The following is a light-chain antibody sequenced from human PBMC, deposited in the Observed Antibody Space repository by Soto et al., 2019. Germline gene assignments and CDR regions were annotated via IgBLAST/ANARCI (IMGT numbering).Light chain of an antibody. V-gene: IGKV1-12*01. CDR1: RGISRW. J-gene: IGKJ2*01. Sequence: IQVTQSPSSVSASVGDRVTITCRATRGISRWLAWYQQKPGKAPKLLIYGASYLQSGVPSRFSGSGSGTDFTRTINSLQPDDFATYYGQQSNSFPYTFGQGTNLEI. CDR2: GAS. CDR3: QQSNSFPYT.